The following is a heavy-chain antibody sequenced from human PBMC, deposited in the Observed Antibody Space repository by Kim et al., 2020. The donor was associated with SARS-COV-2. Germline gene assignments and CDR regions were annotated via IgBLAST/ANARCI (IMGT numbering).Heavy chain of an antibody. J-gene: IGHJ3*02. Sequence: SETLSLTCAVYGGSFSGYYWSWIRQPPGKGLEWIGEINHSGSTNYHTSLKSRSTISVDTSTNQSSPNLSSVTAADTAVYYWARSRGMGYGSGSYKSSTGAFETWGQGTLVTVSS. D-gene: IGHD3-10*01. V-gene: IGHV4-34*01. CDR2: INHSGST. CDR3: ARSRGMGYGSGSYKSSTGAFET. CDR1: GGSFSGYY.